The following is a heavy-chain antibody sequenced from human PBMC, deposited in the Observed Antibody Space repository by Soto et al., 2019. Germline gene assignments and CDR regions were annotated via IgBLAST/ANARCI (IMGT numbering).Heavy chain of an antibody. CDR1: GGSISSSSYY. Sequence: SETLSLTCTVSGGSISSSSYYWGWIRQPPGKGLEWIGSIYYSGSTNYNPSLKSRVTISVDTSKNQFSLKLSSVTAADTAVYYCARMGDSSSWYSPDVYYFDYWGQGTLVTVSS. CDR3: ARMGDSSSWYSPDVYYFDY. CDR2: IYYSGST. J-gene: IGHJ4*02. V-gene: IGHV4-39*07. D-gene: IGHD6-13*01.